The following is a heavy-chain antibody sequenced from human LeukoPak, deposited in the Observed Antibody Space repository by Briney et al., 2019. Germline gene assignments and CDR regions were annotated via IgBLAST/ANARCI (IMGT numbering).Heavy chain of an antibody. J-gene: IGHJ2*01. V-gene: IGHV3-21*01. CDR1: GFTFSSYS. Sequence: GGSLRLSCAASGFTFSSYSMNWVRQAPGKGLEWVSSISSSSSYIYYADSVKGRFTIPRDNAKNSLYLQISSLRAEDTAMYYCAREERDGYNYYWYFDLWGRGTLVTVSS. D-gene: IGHD5-24*01. CDR2: ISSSSSYI. CDR3: AREERDGYNYYWYFDL.